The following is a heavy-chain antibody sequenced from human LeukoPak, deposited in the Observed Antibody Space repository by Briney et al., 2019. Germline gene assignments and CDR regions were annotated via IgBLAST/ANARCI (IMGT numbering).Heavy chain of an antibody. V-gene: IGHV4-59*08. CDR3: ASAGY. J-gene: IGHJ4*02. CDR1: GDSVSTYH. Sequence: PSETLSLTCTVYGDSVSTYHWNWIRQPPGKGLEWIGNIHYSGSTNFNASLKSRVTISRDPSKKQFSPNLRSVTAADTAVYYCASAGYWGQGILVTVSS. CDR2: IHYSGST.